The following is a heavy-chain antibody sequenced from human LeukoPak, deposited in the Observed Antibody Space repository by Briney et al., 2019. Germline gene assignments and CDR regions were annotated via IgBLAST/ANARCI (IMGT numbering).Heavy chain of an antibody. V-gene: IGHV3-48*03. Sequence: GGSLRLSCAASGFTFSSYEMNWVRQAPGKGLEWVSKISSSGSTINYADSEKGRFTSSRDNAKNSLYLQTNSLRAEDTAVYYCARVLYLYGSSSARFDYWGQGTLVTVSS. J-gene: IGHJ4*02. D-gene: IGHD6-6*01. CDR3: ARVLYLYGSSSARFDY. CDR1: GFTFSSYE. CDR2: ISSSGSTI.